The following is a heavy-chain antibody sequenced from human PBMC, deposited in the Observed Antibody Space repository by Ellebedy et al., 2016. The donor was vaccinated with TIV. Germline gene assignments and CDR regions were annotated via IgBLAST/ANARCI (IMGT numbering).Heavy chain of an antibody. CDR2: IDLSDSDT. V-gene: IGHV5-51*01. CDR3: AKLGHRATPDDS. J-gene: IGHJ4*02. Sequence: GESLKISCQGSAYSFINYWIVWVRQMPGRGLEWTGIIDLSDSDTRYSPSFQGQVTISADRSVTTAYLHFNSLKPSDTAVYYCAKLGHRATPDDSWGQGTLVTVSS. CDR1: AYSFINYW. D-gene: IGHD1-14*01.